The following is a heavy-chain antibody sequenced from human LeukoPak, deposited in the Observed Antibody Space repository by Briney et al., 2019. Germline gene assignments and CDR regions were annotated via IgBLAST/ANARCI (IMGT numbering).Heavy chain of an antibody. D-gene: IGHD6-19*01. CDR3: ARVVGAVAAYYYYGMDV. J-gene: IGHJ6*02. Sequence: ASVKVSCKASGYTFTSYDINWVRQATGQGVEWMGWMNPNSGNTGYAQRFQGRVTMTRNTSISTAYMELSSLRSEDTAVYYCARVVGAVAAYYYYGMDVWGQGTTVTVSS. CDR2: MNPNSGNT. V-gene: IGHV1-8*01. CDR1: GYTFTSYD.